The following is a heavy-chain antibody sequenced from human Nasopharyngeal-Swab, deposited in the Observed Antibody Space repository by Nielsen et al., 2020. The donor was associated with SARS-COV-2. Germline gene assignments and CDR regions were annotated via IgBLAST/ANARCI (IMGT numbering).Heavy chain of an antibody. J-gene: IGHJ4*02. V-gene: IGHV3-9*01. CDR2: ISWNSGSI. CDR1: GFTFDDYA. D-gene: IGHD1-26*01. Sequence: SLKISCAASGFTFDDYAMHWVRQAPGKGLEWVSGISWNSGSIGYADSVKGRFTISRDNSKNTLYLQMNSLRAEDTAVYYCARVYSGSYWGHFDYWGQGTLVTVSS. CDR3: ARVYSGSYWGHFDY.